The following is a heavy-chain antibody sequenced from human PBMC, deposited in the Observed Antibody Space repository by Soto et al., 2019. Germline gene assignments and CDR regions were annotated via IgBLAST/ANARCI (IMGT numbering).Heavy chain of an antibody. V-gene: IGHV4-61*01. D-gene: IGHD3-10*01. CDR2: IYYSGST. CDR3: ARVISPMAPSDY. J-gene: IGHJ4*02. CDR1: GGSVSSGSYY. Sequence: PSETLSLTCTVSGGSVSSGSYYWSWIRQPPGKGLEWIGYIYYSGSTNYNPSLKSRVTISVDKSKTQFSLRLSSVTAADTAVYYCARVISPMAPSDYWGQGTLVTVSS.